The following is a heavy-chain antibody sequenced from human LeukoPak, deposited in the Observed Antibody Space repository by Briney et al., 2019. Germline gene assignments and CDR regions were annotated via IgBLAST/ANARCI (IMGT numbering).Heavy chain of an antibody. Sequence: ASVKVSCKASGYTFTSYDIKCVRDATGQGLEWMGWMNPKSGNTGYAQKYQGRVTMTRNTYISTAYMELSSLRSEDAAVYYCATRGYSGYDWDYWGERTLVTVSS. V-gene: IGHV1-8*01. J-gene: IGHJ4*02. D-gene: IGHD5-12*01. CDR3: ATRGYSGYDWDY. CDR2: MNPKSGNT. CDR1: GYTFTSYD.